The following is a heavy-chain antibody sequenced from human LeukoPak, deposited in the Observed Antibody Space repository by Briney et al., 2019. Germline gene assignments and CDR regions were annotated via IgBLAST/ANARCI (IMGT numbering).Heavy chain of an antibody. CDR2: IISIFGTA. CDR1: GGTFSSYA. Sequence: SVKVSCKASGGTFSSYAISWVRQAPGQGLEWMGGIISIFGTANYAQKFQGRVTITADESTRTAYMVLSSLRSEDTAVYYCARAFSGDVNMDVWGKGTTVTVSS. D-gene: IGHD1-26*01. V-gene: IGHV1-69*01. J-gene: IGHJ6*03. CDR3: ARAFSGDVNMDV.